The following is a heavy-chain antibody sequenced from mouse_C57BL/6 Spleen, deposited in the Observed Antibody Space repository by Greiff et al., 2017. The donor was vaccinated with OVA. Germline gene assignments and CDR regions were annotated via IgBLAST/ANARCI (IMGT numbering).Heavy chain of an antibody. J-gene: IGHJ2*01. D-gene: IGHD2-1*01. Sequence: QVQLQQSGPELVKPGASVKISCKASGYAFSSSWMNWVKQRPGKGLEWIGRIYPGDGDTNYNGKFKGKATLTADKSSSTAYMQLSSLTSEDSAVYFCARGGNPCFDYWGQGTTLTVSS. V-gene: IGHV1-82*01. CDR3: ARGGNPCFDY. CDR2: IYPGDGDT. CDR1: GYAFSSSW.